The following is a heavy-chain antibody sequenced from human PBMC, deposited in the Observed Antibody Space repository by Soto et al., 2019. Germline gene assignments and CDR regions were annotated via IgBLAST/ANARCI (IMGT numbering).Heavy chain of an antibody. CDR3: ARDTLVPAASYYYYGMDV. J-gene: IGHJ6*02. V-gene: IGHV3-33*08. Sequence: GGSLRLSCAASGFTFSSYCMHWVRQAPGKGLEWVAVIWYDGSNKYYADSVKGRFAISRDNSKNTLYLQMNSLRAEDTAVYYCARDTLVPAASYYYYGMDVWGQGTTVTVSS. CDR2: IWYDGSNK. D-gene: IGHD2-2*01. CDR1: GFTFSSYC.